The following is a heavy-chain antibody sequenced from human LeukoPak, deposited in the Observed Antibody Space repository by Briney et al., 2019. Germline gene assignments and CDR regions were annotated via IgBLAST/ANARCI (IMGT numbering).Heavy chain of an antibody. J-gene: IGHJ4*02. V-gene: IGHV1-69*04. Sequence: LVKVSCKASGGTFSSYAISWVRQAPGQGLEWMGRIIPILGIANYAQKFQGRVTITADKSTSTAYMELRSLRSDDTAVYYCARVLAYCSSTSCHDYWGQGTLVTVYS. CDR2: IIPILGIA. D-gene: IGHD2-2*01. CDR1: GGTFSSYA. CDR3: ARVLAYCSSTSCHDY.